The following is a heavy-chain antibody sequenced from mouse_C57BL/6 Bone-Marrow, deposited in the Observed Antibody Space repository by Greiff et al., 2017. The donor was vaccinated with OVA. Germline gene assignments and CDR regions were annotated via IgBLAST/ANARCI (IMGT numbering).Heavy chain of an antibody. CDR3: AKKNAHRYFDV. CDR1: GFSLTSYG. Sequence: QVQLKQSGPGLVPPSQSLSITCTVSGFSLTSYGVHWVRPPPGKGLEWLGVLWSGGSTDYNAAFISRLSLSKDNSKSQVFFKMNSLQADDTAIYYCAKKNAHRYFDVWGTGTTVTVSS. V-gene: IGHV2-4*01. CDR2: LWSGGST. J-gene: IGHJ1*03.